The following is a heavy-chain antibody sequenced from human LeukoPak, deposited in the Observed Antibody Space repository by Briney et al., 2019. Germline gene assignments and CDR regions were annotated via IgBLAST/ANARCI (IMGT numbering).Heavy chain of an antibody. Sequence: ASVKVSCKASAYTFTSYGISWVRQAPGQGLEWMGWISVYNGHTNYAQNLQGRVTMTTDTSTSTAYMELRSLRSDDTAVYYCARGGIAESGYYYYYMDVWGKGTTVTISS. J-gene: IGHJ6*03. CDR3: ARGGIAESGYYYYYMDV. CDR1: AYTFTSYG. V-gene: IGHV1-18*01. D-gene: IGHD6-19*01. CDR2: ISVYNGHT.